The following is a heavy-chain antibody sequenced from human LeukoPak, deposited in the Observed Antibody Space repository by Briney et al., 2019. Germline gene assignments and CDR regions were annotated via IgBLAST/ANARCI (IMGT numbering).Heavy chain of an antibody. CDR1: GYTFTSYA. Sequence: GASVKVSCKASGYTFTSYAMNWVRQAPGQGLEWMGWINTNTGNPTYAQGFTGRFVFSLDTSVSTAYLQISSLKAEDTAVYYCAREVNLGYCSGGSCYMKFFDYWGQGTLVTVSS. J-gene: IGHJ4*02. D-gene: IGHD2-15*01. V-gene: IGHV7-4-1*02. CDR3: AREVNLGYCSGGSCYMKFFDY. CDR2: INTNTGNP.